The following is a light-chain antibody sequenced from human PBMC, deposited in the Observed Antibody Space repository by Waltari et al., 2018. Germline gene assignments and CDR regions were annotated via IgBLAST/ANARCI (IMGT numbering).Light chain of an antibody. CDR3: YSAADNNHF. J-gene: IGLJ2*01. Sequence: SYELTQPSSVSVSPGQTARITCSGDVLAKKFARWFQQRPGQSPVLIIYQDNGRPSGIPERFSGSSSGSTVTLTINGAQVDDEADYYCYSAADNNHFFGGGTKLTV. CDR1: VLAKKF. V-gene: IGLV3-27*01. CDR2: QDN.